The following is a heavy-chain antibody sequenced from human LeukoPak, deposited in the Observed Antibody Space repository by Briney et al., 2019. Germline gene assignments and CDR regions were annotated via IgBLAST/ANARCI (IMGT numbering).Heavy chain of an antibody. V-gene: IGHV3-48*03. J-gene: IGHJ4*02. CDR1: GFTFSTYE. CDR3: ARDRSPDYVVDY. Sequence: GGSLRLACLASGFTFSTYEVNWVRQAPGKGLEWISYISSGGSTIEYADSVKGRFTVSRDNAKSSLYLQMNSLRFDDTAIYYCARDRSPDYVVDYWGQGTLVTVSS. CDR2: ISSGGSTI. D-gene: IGHD4-17*01.